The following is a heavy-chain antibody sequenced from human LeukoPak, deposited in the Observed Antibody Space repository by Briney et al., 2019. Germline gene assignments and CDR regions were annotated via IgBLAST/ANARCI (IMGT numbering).Heavy chain of an antibody. D-gene: IGHD3-22*01. CDR1: GGSISSSSYY. CDR3: ASIAMIARVFDP. J-gene: IGHJ5*02. CDR2: IYYSGST. V-gene: IGHV4-39*01. Sequence: SETLSLTCTVSGGSISSSSYYWGWIRQPPGKGLEWIGSIYYSGSTYYNPSLKSRVTISVDTSKNQFSLKLSSVTAADTAVYYCASIAMIARVFDPWGQGTLVTVSS.